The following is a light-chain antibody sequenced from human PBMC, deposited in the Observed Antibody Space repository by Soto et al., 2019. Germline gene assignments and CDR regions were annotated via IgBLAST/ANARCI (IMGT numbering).Light chain of an antibody. CDR1: SSNIGSNY. V-gene: IGLV1-47*01. Sequence: QSVLTQPPSASGTPGQRVTISCSGSSSNIGSNYVYWYQQLPGTAPKLLIYRNNQRPSGVPDRFSGSKSGTSASLAISGLQAEDEADYYCTSSTSRGTYVFGTGTKVTVL. CDR3: TSSTSRGTYV. CDR2: RNN. J-gene: IGLJ1*01.